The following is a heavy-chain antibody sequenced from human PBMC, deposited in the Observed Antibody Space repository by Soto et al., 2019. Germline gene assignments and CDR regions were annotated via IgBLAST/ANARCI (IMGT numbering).Heavy chain of an antibody. V-gene: IGHV4-59*02. D-gene: IGHD1-26*01. Sequence: SETLSLTCTVSGGSVSGYYWSWIRQPPGKGLEWVAYIHYSGNTNYNPSLKSRVTISVDTSKNQFSLKLNFVTAADTAVYYCARDCKVSGSAPHLFASWAQGTFVTVSS. CDR2: IHYSGNT. CDR3: ARDCKVSGSAPHLFAS. CDR1: GGSVSGYY. J-gene: IGHJ5*01.